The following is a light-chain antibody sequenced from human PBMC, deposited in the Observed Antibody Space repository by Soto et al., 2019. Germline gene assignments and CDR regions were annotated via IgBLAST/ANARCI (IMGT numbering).Light chain of an antibody. J-gene: IGLJ2*01. CDR2: EVS. V-gene: IGLV2-14*01. CDR3: SSYTTSTYVV. Sequence: QSALTQPASVSGSPGQSITISCTGTSSDVGGYNYVSWYQQYSGKAPKLMIYEVSNRPSGVSNRFSGSKSGNTASLTISGLQSGDEADYHCSSYTTSTYVVFGGGTKLTVL. CDR1: SSDVGGYNY.